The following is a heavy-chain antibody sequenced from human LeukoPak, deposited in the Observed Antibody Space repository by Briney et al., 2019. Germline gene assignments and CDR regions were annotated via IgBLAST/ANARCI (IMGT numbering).Heavy chain of an antibody. D-gene: IGHD4-17*01. CDR1: GGSISSYY. CDR3: ARAIDYGDQWYFDY. V-gene: IGHV4-59*01. CDR2: IYYSGST. J-gene: IGHJ4*02. Sequence: PSETLSLTCTVSGGSISSYYWSWIRQPPGKGLEWIGYIYYSGSTNYNPSLKSRVTISVDTSKNQFSLKLSSVTAADTAVYYCARAIDYGDQWYFDYWGQGTLVTVSS.